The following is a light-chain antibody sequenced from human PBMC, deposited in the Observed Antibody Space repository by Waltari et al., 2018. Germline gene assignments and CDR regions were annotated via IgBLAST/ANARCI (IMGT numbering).Light chain of an antibody. J-gene: IGLJ3*02. CDR2: EVR. V-gene: IGLV2-14*01. CDR1: SSGVCVYNY. Sequence: QSALTQPASVHGSPRQSITISCLGSSSGVCVYNYLSWYQQKPGKAPQHIIYEVRDRPPGVPNRFSGSKSGYTAFLTISGLQAEDEADYYCSSYTTSRTWVFGGGTKLTVL. CDR3: SSYTTSRTWV.